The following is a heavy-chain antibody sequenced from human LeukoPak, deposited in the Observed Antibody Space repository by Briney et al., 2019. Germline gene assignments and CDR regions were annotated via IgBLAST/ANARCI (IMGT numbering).Heavy chain of an antibody. CDR2: IILIFGTA. Sequence: GASVKVSCKASGGTFSSYAISWVRQAPGQGLEWMGGIILIFGTANYAQKFQGRVTITTDESTSTAYMELSSLRSEDTAVYYCAREDQSHYYDSSGYANWFDPWGQGTLVTVSS. V-gene: IGHV1-69*05. CDR1: GGTFSSYA. J-gene: IGHJ5*02. D-gene: IGHD3-22*01. CDR3: AREDQSHYYDSSGYANWFDP.